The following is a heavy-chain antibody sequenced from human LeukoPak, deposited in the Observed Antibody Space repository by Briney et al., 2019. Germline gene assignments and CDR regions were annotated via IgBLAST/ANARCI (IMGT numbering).Heavy chain of an antibody. V-gene: IGHV3-23*01. CDR2: ISGSGGST. D-gene: IGHD6-19*01. J-gene: IGHJ4*02. CDR3: AHRYSSGWYDY. Sequence: TGGSLRLSCAASGLTFSSYAMSCVRQAPGKGLEWVSAISGSGGSTYYADSVKGRFTISRDNSKNTLYLQMNSLRAEDTAVYYCAHRYSSGWYDYWGQGTLVTVSS. CDR1: GLTFSSYA.